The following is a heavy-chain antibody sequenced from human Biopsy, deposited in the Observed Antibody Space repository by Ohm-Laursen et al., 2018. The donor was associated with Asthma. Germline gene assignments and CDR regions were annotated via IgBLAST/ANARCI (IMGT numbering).Heavy chain of an antibody. V-gene: IGHV3-30*18. Sequence: SLRLSCAASGFMFRSFGVHWVRQAPGKGLEWVAVISYDGNHKFYEDSVKGRFTISRDYSKNTLYLQMNSLRTEDTAVYYCAKRRGYSGHDNDYWGQGTLVIVSS. CDR1: GFMFRSFG. CDR3: AKRRGYSGHDNDY. J-gene: IGHJ4*02. D-gene: IGHD5-12*01. CDR2: ISYDGNHK.